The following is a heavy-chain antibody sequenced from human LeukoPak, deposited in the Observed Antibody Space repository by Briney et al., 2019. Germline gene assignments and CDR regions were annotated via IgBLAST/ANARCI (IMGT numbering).Heavy chain of an antibody. V-gene: IGHV4-59*01. J-gene: IGHJ3*02. CDR2: IYYSGST. Sequence: SETLSLTCTVSGGSISSYYWSWIRQPPGKGLEWIGYIYYSGSTNYNPSLKSRVTISVDTSKNQFSLKLTSVTAADTAVYYCARMYDYGDYPYAFDIWGQGTMVTVSS. CDR3: ARMYDYGDYPYAFDI. CDR1: GGSISSYY. D-gene: IGHD4-17*01.